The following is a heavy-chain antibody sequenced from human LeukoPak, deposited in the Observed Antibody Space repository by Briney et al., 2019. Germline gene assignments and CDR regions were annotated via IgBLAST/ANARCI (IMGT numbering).Heavy chain of an antibody. CDR3: TTQNYYDGTVNY. CDR1: GFTFSNAW. CDR2: IKSKTDGGTT. J-gene: IGHJ4*02. D-gene: IGHD3-22*01. V-gene: IGHV3-15*01. Sequence: GGSLRLSCAASGFTFSNAWMSWVRQAPGKGLEWVGRIKSKTDGGTTDYAAPVKGRFTISRDDSKNTLYLQMNSLKTEDTAVYYCTTQNYYDGTVNYWGQGTLVTVSS.